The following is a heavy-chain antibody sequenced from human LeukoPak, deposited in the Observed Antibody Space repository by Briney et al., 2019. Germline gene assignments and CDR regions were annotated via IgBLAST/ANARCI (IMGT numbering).Heavy chain of an antibody. CDR1: GGSISSTTYY. J-gene: IGHJ5*02. CDR3: ARAPYSSSWYVWFDP. V-gene: IGHV4-39*07. D-gene: IGHD6-13*01. Sequence: TSETLSLTCTVSGGSISSTTYYWGWIRQPPGKGLEWIGSMSYRGTTYYNPSLKSRVTISVDTSKNQFSLKLSSVTAADTAVYYCARAPYSSSWYVWFDPWGQGTLVTVSS. CDR2: MSYRGTT.